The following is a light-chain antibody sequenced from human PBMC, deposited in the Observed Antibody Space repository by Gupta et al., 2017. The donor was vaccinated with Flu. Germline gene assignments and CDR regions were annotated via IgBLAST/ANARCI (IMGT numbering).Light chain of an antibody. CDR3: QQRSNWLWT. Sequence: PATLSLSPGERATLSCRASQSVSSYLAWYQQRPGQAPRLLIYDASNRATGIPARFSGSGSGTDFTLTISSLEPEDFAVYYCQQRSNWLWTFGQGTKVEI. CDR1: QSVSSY. V-gene: IGKV3-11*01. J-gene: IGKJ1*01. CDR2: DAS.